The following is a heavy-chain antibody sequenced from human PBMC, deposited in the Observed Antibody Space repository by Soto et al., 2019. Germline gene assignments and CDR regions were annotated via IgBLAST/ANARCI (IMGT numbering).Heavy chain of an antibody. CDR3: AKDWGSSGWFNWFDP. CDR2: ISHDGSNT. D-gene: IGHD6-19*01. J-gene: IGHJ5*02. Sequence: QVQLVESGGGVVQPGRSLRLSCVASGFTLSNTGMHWVRQAPGKGLEWVAMISHDGSNTYYGDSVKGRFTISRDNSWNTLYLQMDSLTPEDTSVYSCAKDWGSSGWFNWFDPWGEGTLVTVSS. V-gene: IGHV3-30*18. CDR1: GFTLSNTG.